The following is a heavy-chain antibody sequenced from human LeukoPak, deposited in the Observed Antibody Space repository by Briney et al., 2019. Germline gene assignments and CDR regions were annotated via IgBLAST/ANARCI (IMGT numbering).Heavy chain of an antibody. Sequence: SETLSLTCAVYGGSFSGYYWSWIRQPPGKGLEWIGEINHSGSTNYNPSLKSRVTISVDTSKNQFSLKLSSVTAADTAVYHCARVSSRDSRFDPWGQGTLVTVSS. J-gene: IGHJ5*02. CDR1: GGSFSGYY. CDR2: INHSGST. D-gene: IGHD5-24*01. CDR3: ARVSSRDSRFDP. V-gene: IGHV4-34*01.